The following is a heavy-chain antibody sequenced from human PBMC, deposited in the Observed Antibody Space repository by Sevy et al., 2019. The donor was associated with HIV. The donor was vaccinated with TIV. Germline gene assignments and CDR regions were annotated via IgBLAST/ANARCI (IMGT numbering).Heavy chain of an antibody. CDR1: GCTIVSSGHY. J-gene: IGHJ6*02. V-gene: IGHV4-39*02. D-gene: IGHD5-12*01. CDR2: IYYNGHT. Sequence: SETLSLTCSISGCTIVSSGHYWGWIRQTPGKGLEWIGSIYYNGHTCYTPSLKSRLTISIDTSKNQFSLTLSSVTVADTAVSFCAREAGGYDYDYGMDVWGQGTTVTVSS. CDR3: AREAGGYDYDYGMDV.